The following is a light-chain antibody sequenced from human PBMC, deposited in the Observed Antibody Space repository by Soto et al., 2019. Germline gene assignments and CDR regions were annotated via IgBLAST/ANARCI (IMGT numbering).Light chain of an antibody. Sequence: DIQMTQSPSSLSASVGDRVTITCRTSQSISSYLSWYQQKPGEAPKLLIFAASSLEGGVPSRFSGSGSGTAFILTFSSLQSEDSAFYYCQQYDLWPALPFCGGTKVDIK. CDR2: AAS. V-gene: IGKV1-39*01. J-gene: IGKJ4*01. CDR3: QQYDLWPALP. CDR1: QSISSY.